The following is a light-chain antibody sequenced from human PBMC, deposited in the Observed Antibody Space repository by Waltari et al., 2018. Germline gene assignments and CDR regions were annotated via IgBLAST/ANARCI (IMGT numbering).Light chain of an antibody. CDR3: AAWDDSLSGWV. CDR1: SSNIGSNY. J-gene: IGLJ3*02. V-gene: IGLV1-47*01. CDR2: RNN. Sequence: QSVLTQPPSASGTPGQRVTISCSGSSSNIGSNYIYWYQQFPGTAPKLLIYRNNQLPVGSPDRFSGSESGTSASLAISGLRSEDEADYYCAAWDDSLSGWVFGGGTKLTVL.